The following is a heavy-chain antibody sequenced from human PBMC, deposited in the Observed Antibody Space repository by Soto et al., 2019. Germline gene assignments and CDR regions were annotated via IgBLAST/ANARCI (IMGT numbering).Heavy chain of an antibody. D-gene: IGHD4-17*01. CDR3: ARELTTVTPYYFDN. J-gene: IGHJ4*02. CDR1: GFTFSTYG. CDR2: IWYDGSNK. Sequence: QVQVVESGGGVVQPGRSLRLSCAASGFTFSTYGMHWVRQAPSKGLEWVAVIWYDGSNKYYADSVKGRFTISRDNSKNTLYLQMNSLRAEDTAVYYCARELTTVTPYYFDNWGQGTLVTVSS. V-gene: IGHV3-33*01.